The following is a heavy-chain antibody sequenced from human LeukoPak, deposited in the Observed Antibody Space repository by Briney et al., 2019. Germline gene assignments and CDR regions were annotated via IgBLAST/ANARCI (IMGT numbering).Heavy chain of an antibody. D-gene: IGHD3-10*01. J-gene: IGHJ5*02. CDR3: ARDSTDPHYYGSGSPNNNWFDP. Sequence: ASVKVSCKAPGYTFTSYGISWVRQAPGQGLEWMGWISAYNGNTNYAQKLQGRVTMTTDTSTSTAYMELRSLRSDDTAVYYCARDSTDPHYYGSGSPNNNWFDPWGQGTLVTVSS. CDR1: GYTFTSYG. V-gene: IGHV1-18*01. CDR2: ISAYNGNT.